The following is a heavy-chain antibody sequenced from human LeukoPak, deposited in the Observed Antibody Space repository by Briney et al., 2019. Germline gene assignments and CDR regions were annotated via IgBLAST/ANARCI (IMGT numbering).Heavy chain of an antibody. V-gene: IGHV3-9*01. CDR3: AKDYSSGWYGYFDY. J-gene: IGHJ4*02. D-gene: IGHD6-19*01. Sequence: GGSLRLSCAASGFTFDDYAMHWVRQAPGKGLEWASGISWNSGSIGYADSVKGRFTISRDNAKNSLYLQMNSLRAEDTALYYCAKDYSSGWYGYFDYWGQGTLVTVSS. CDR2: ISWNSGSI. CDR1: GFTFDDYA.